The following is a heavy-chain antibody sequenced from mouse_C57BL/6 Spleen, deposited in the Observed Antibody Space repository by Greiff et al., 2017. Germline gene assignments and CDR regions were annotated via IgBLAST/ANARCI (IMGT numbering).Heavy chain of an antibody. V-gene: IGHV1-26*01. CDR1: GYKFNDYY. Sequence: VQLQQSGPELVKPGASVKISCKASGYKFNDYYMNWVKQSHGKSLVWIGYINPNHGGTSYNQKFKGKATLTVEKSSSTAYLELSSLTAEDSAFYYCARSGVAPYYFDYWGQGTTLTVSS. J-gene: IGHJ2*01. D-gene: IGHD1-1*02. CDR3: ARSGVAPYYFDY. CDR2: INPNHGGT.